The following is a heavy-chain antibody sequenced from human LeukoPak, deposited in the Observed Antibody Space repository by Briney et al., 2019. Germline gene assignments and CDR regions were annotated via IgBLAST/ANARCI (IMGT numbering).Heavy chain of an antibody. J-gene: IGHJ4*02. CDR1: GCSLSSSRYY. Sequence: SETLSLTCTVSGCSLSSSRYYWGWIRQPPGKGREWIGSIYYSGSTYYNPSLRSRVTISVDTSKNQFSLKLSSVTAADTAVYYCARGSPYHYWGQGTLVTVSS. V-gene: IGHV4-39*01. CDR3: ARGSPYHY. D-gene: IGHD2-2*01. CDR2: IYYSGST.